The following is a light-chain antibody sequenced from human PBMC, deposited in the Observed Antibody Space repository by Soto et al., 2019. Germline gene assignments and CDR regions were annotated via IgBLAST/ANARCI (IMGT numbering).Light chain of an antibody. CDR3: QHYDSYPVT. J-gene: IGKJ2*01. Sequence: DIQMTQSPVTLSASVGDRVAITCRASQSIAEWLAWYQHKPGKAPKLLIYRASTLANGVPSRFSGSGSGTELTFTISSLQPDDFATYYCQHYDSYPVTFGQGTNLEI. CDR2: RAS. V-gene: IGKV1-5*03. CDR1: QSIAEW.